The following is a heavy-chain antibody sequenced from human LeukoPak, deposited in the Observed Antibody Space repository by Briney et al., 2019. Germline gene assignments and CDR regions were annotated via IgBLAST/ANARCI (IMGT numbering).Heavy chain of an antibody. Sequence: SETLSLTCTVSGGSISSYYWSWIRQPAGKGLEWIGRIYTSGSTNYNPSLTSRVTMSVDTSKNQFSLKLSSVTAADTAVYYCARDLGYSGYDYKDVWGKGTTVTVSS. D-gene: IGHD5-12*01. V-gene: IGHV4-4*07. CDR3: ARDLGYSGYDYKDV. CDR2: IYTSGST. CDR1: GGSISSYY. J-gene: IGHJ6*03.